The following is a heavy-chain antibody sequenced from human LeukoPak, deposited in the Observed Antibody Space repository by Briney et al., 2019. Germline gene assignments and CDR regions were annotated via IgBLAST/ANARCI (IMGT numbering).Heavy chain of an antibody. Sequence: PGGSLRLSCAASGFTFSSHEMNWVRQAPGKGLEWVSYIGSSGSTIYYADSVKGRFTISRDNAKNSLYLQMNSLRAEDTAVYYCAREAGEIGYWGQGTLVTVSS. CDR3: AREAGEIGY. V-gene: IGHV3-48*03. CDR2: IGSSGSTI. D-gene: IGHD7-27*01. CDR1: GFTFSSHE. J-gene: IGHJ4*02.